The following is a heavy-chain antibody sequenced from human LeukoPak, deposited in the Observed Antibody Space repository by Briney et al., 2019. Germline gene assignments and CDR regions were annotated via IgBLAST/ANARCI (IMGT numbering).Heavy chain of an antibody. CDR1: GGSFSGYY. Sequence: SETLSLTCAVYGGSFSGYYWSWIRQPPGKGLEWIGEINHSGSTNYNPSLKSRVTISVDTSKNQFPLKLSSVTAADTAVYYCASQWLRSYYFDYWGQGTLVTVSS. CDR3: ASQWLRSYYFDY. J-gene: IGHJ4*02. D-gene: IGHD5-12*01. CDR2: INHSGST. V-gene: IGHV4-34*01.